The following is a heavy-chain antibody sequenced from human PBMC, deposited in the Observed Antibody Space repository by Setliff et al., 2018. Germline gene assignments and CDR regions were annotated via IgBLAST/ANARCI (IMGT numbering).Heavy chain of an antibody. V-gene: IGHV1-24*01. J-gene: IGHJ4*02. CDR1: GYTLTELS. Sequence: ASVKVSCQVSGYTLTELSMHWVRQAPGKGLEWMGGFDPEDGETIYAQKFQGRVTMTEDTPTDTAYMELSSLRSEDTAVYYCATERLLDYYGSGSYPSFDYWGQGTLVTVSS. D-gene: IGHD3-10*01. CDR2: FDPEDGET. CDR3: ATERLLDYYGSGSYPSFDY.